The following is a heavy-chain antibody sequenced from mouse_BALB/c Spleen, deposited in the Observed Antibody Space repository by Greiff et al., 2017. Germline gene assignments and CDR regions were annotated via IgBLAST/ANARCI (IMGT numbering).Heavy chain of an antibody. V-gene: IGHV1-28*01. J-gene: IGHJ3*01. Sequence: EVQLQQSGPELMKPGASVKISCKASGYSFTSYYMHWVKQSHGKSLEWIGYIDPFNGGTSYNQKFKGKATLTVDKSSSTAYMHLSSLTSEDSAVYYCANYGYDGAWFAYWGQGTLVTVSA. CDR1: GYSFTSYY. CDR2: IDPFNGGT. CDR3: ANYGYDGAWFAY. D-gene: IGHD2-2*01.